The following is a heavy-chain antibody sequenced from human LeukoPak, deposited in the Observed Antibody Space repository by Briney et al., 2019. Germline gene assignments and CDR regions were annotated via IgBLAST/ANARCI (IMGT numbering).Heavy chain of an antibody. CDR2: ISGSGGSI. V-gene: IGHV3-23*01. J-gene: IGHJ4*02. CDR3: AKGRDYGDDSLDY. CDR1: GFTFSSCV. Sequence: PGGSLRLSCAASGFTFSSCVMSWVRQAPGKGLEWVSVISGSGGSIFYADSVKGRFTISRDNSKNTLYLQMNSLRAEDTAVYYCAKGRDYGDDSLDYWGQGTLVTVSS. D-gene: IGHD4-17*01.